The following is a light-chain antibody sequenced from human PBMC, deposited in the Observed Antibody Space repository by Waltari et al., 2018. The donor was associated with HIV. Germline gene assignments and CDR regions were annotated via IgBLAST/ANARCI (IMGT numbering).Light chain of an antibody. Sequence: SHALAQPLPVSVALGPPAKIPCGGRNIGTQDVHGYHQKPGQAPSLVSYNASHRPSRIPERFSGSKSRNTATLTISGAQGGDEAAYYCQVWDYSVVFGGGTNLTVL. CDR1: NIGTQD. CDR2: NAS. CDR3: QVWDYSVV. J-gene: IGLJ3*02. V-gene: IGLV3-9*01.